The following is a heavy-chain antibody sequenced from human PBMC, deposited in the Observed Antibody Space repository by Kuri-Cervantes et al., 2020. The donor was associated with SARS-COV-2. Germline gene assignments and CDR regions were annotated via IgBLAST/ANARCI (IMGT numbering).Heavy chain of an antibody. J-gene: IGHJ3*02. CDR2: IRYDGSNK. V-gene: IGHV3-30*02. Sequence: GGSLRLSCAAYVFTFSSYGMHWVRQAPGKGLEWVAFIRYDGSNKYYADFVKGRFTISRDNSKNTLYLQMNSLRAEDTVVYYFAAFDIWGQGTMVTVSS. CDR1: VFTFSSYG. CDR3: AAFDI.